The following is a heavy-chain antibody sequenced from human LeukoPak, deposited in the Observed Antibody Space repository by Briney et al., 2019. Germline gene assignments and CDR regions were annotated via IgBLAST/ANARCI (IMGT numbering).Heavy chain of an antibody. Sequence: SETLSLTCTVSGGSISSYYYWGWIRQPPGKGLEWIGNIYFSGSTYYNPSLKSRVTISVDTSKNQFSLKLSSVTAADTAVYYCARSPIQLWLPNYYYYMDVWGKGTTVTISS. J-gene: IGHJ6*03. D-gene: IGHD5-18*01. CDR2: IYFSGST. CDR1: GGSISSYYY. CDR3: ARSPIQLWLPNYYYYMDV. V-gene: IGHV4-39*01.